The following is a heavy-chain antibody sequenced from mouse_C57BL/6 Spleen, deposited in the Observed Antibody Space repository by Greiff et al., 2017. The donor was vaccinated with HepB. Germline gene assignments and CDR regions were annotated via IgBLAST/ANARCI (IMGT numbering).Heavy chain of an antibody. CDR2: ISSGSSTI. V-gene: IGHV5-17*01. J-gene: IGHJ3*01. CDR1: GFTFSDYG. D-gene: IGHD2-5*01. CDR3: ARGYYSNTWFAY. Sequence: DVHLVESGGGLVKPGGSLKLSCAASGFTFSDYGMHWVGQAPEKGLEWVAYISSGSSTIYYADTVKGRFTISRDNAKNTLFLQMTSLRSEDTAMYYCARGYYSNTWFAYWGQGTLVTVSA.